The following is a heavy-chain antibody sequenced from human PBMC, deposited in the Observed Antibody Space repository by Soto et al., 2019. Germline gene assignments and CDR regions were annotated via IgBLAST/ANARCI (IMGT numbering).Heavy chain of an antibody. Sequence: QVQLQESGPGLVKASQTLSLTCTVSGGTITTGGHFWSWIRQYPGKGLEWIGYIYYSGTTHYNPSLKSRVTISIDTSKIQFSLTLSSVTAADTAVYYCARVVSGSYLDYWGQGTLVTVSS. CDR1: GGTITTGGHF. CDR3: ARVVSGSYLDY. J-gene: IGHJ4*02. CDR2: IYYSGTT. D-gene: IGHD1-26*01. V-gene: IGHV4-31*03.